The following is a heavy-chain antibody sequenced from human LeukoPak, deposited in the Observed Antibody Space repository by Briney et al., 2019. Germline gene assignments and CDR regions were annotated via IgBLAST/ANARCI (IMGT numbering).Heavy chain of an antibody. CDR3: AKGGYSYGNFDY. J-gene: IGHJ4*02. CDR1: GFTFSSYA. D-gene: IGHD5-18*01. V-gene: IGHV3-23*01. CDR2: ISGSGGST. Sequence: GGSLRLYCAASGFTFSSYAMSWVRQAPGKGLEWVSAISGSGGSTYYADSVKGRFTISRDNSKNTLYLQMNSLRAEDTAVYYCAKGGYSYGNFDYWGQGTLVTVSS.